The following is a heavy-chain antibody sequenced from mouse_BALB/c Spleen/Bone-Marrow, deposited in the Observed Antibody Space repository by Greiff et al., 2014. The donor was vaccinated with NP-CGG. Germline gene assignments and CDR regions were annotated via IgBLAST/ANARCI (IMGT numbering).Heavy chain of an antibody. V-gene: IGHV3-1*02. Sequence: EVKLMESGPALVKPSRSLSLTCTVTGYSITSGYSWHWIRQFPGNTLEWMGYIHYSGGTNYNPSLKSRISITRDTSKNQFFLQLNSVTTEDTATYYCARWNGYYAMDYWGQGTSVTVSS. CDR3: ARWNGYYAMDY. D-gene: IGHD1-2*01. CDR1: GYSITSGYS. CDR2: IHYSGGT. J-gene: IGHJ4*01.